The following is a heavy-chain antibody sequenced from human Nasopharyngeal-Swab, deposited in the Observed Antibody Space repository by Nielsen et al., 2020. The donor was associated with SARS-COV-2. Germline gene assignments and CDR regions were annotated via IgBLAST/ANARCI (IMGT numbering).Heavy chain of an antibody. CDR3: AKGVERAAEDY. CDR2: ISDDGSNK. J-gene: IGHJ4*02. V-gene: IGHV3-30*18. CDR1: GFTFSSYG. D-gene: IGHD6-13*01. Sequence: GESLKISCAASGFTFSSYGMHWVRQAPGKGLEWVAVISDDGSNKYYADSVKGRFTISRDNSKNTLYLQMNSLRAEDTAVYYCAKGVERAAEDYWGQGTLVTVSS.